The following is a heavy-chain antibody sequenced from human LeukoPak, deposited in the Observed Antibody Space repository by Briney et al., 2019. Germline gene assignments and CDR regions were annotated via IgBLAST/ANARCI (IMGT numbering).Heavy chain of an antibody. CDR2: ISGNGGST. V-gene: IGHV3-23*01. Sequence: PGGSLRLSCAASGFTFSSYAMSWVRQAPGKGLEWVSTISGNGGSTYYADSVKGRFTISRDNSKNTLYLQMNSLRAEDTAVYYCARRLYTGDYYYDSSGSSFDYWGQGTLVTVSS. J-gene: IGHJ4*02. CDR1: GFTFSSYA. CDR3: ARRLYTGDYYYDSSGSSFDY. D-gene: IGHD3-22*01.